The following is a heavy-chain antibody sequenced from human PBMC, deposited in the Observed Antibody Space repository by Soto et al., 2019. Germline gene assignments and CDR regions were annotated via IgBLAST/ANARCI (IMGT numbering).Heavy chain of an antibody. CDR2: IWYDGSNK. CDR3: ARGGSGSYPPRGWFGP. V-gene: IGHV3-33*01. Sequence: GGSLRLSCAASGFTFSSYGMHWVRQAPGKGLEWVAVIWYDGSNKYYADSVKGRFTISRDNSKNTLYLQMNSLRAEDTAVYYCARGGSGSYPPRGWFGPWGQGTLVTSPQ. CDR1: GFTFSSYG. D-gene: IGHD1-26*01. J-gene: IGHJ5*02.